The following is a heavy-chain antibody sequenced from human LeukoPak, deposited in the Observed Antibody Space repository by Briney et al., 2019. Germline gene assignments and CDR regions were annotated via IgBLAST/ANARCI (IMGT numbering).Heavy chain of an antibody. D-gene: IGHD6-19*01. V-gene: IGHV1-18*04. CDR1: GYTFTSYG. CDR2: ISAYNGNT. J-gene: IGHJ6*04. CDR3: ARDISEQWLVPSYYYYGMDV. Sequence: GASVKVSCKASGYTFTSYGISWVRQAPGQGLEWMGWISAYNGNTSYAQKLQGRVTMTTDTSTSTAYMELRSLRSDDTAVYYCARDISEQWLVPSYYYYGMDVWGKGTTVTVSS.